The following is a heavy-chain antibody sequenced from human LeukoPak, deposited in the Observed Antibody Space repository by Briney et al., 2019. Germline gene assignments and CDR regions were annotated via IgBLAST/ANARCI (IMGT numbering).Heavy chain of an antibody. CDR3: VRDFRTQLDGYSPPYHFDY. CDR2: ISSGNSHI. Sequence: GGSLRLSCAASGFIFSTHSMSWVRQSPGKGLEWVSSISSGNSHIYYADSMKGRFTISRDNARNSLFLQMNSLRAEDTAVYYCVRDFRTQLDGYSPPYHFDYWGQGALVTVSS. V-gene: IGHV3-21*01. J-gene: IGHJ4*02. CDR1: GFIFSTHS. D-gene: IGHD5-24*01.